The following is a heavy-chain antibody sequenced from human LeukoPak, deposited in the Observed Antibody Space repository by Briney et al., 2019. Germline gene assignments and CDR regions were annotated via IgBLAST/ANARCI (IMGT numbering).Heavy chain of an antibody. CDR2: IGGTGAIT. CDR1: GFTFSNYG. V-gene: IGHV3-23*01. D-gene: IGHD2-15*01. J-gene: IGHJ6*02. CDR3: AKYEGIGTIYDGMDV. Sequence: GGSLRLSCAASGFTFSNYGMSWVRQAPGKGLEWVSSIGGTGAITCYADSVKGRFTISRDNSKNTLYLQMNSLRAEDTAVYYCAKYEGIGTIYDGMDVWGQGTTVTVSS.